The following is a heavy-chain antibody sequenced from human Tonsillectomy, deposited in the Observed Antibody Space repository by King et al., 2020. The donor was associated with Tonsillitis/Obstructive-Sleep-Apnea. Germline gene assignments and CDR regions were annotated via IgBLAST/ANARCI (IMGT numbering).Heavy chain of an antibody. CDR1: GGTFSSYA. CDR2: IIPISGTA. CDR3: ARSGSCRGGSCLYSFDY. J-gene: IGHJ4*02. V-gene: IGHV1-69*12. D-gene: IGHD2-15*01. Sequence: QLVQSGADVKKPGSSVEVSCKASGGTFSSYAISWVRQAPGQGLEWMGGIIPISGTAIYAQNFRGRVTITADESTNTAYMDLSSLRSEDTAVYYCARSGSCRGGSCLYSFDYWGPGTLAPGSS.